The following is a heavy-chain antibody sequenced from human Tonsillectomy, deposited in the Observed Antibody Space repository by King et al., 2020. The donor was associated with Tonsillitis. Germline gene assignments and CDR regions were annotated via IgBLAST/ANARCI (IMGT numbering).Heavy chain of an antibody. CDR2: ISYDGSNK. CDR1: GFTFSSYD. V-gene: IGHV3-30*18. Sequence: VQLVESGGGVVQPGRSLRLSCAASGFTFSSYDMHWVRQAPGKGLEWVAVISYDGSNKYDTDSVKGRFTISRGNSKNTLYLQMNSLRPEDTAVYYCAKDGLGEYYFDYWGQGTLVTVSS. J-gene: IGHJ4*02. D-gene: IGHD3-16*01. CDR3: AKDGLGEYYFDY.